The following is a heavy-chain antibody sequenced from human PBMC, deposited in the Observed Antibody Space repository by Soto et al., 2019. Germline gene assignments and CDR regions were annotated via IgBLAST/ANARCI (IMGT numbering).Heavy chain of an antibody. V-gene: IGHV4-59*08. CDR1: GGSISSYY. CDR3: ARQGFGPLHGLVDV. Sequence: KTSEALSLTCTVSGGSISSYYWSWPRQSPGKRMEWIGYVHHSWGSSYNPSLQSRVAISLDTSKSQFSLKVTSVTATDTAVYYCARQGFGPLHGLVDVWGQGTTVTVSS. CDR2: VHHSWGS. J-gene: IGHJ6*02. D-gene: IGHD3-10*01.